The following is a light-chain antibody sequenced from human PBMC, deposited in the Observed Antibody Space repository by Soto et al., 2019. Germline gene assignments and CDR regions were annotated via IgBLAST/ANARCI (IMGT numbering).Light chain of an antibody. Sequence: EIVLTQSPGTLSLSAGERATLSCRASQSVTSYLAWYQQKLGQAPRLLIYGASSRATGIPDRFSGSGSGTDFTLTISGLEPEDFAVYYCQQYGNSPSTFGQGTRLEIK. CDR3: QQYGNSPST. J-gene: IGKJ5*01. CDR1: QSVTSY. CDR2: GAS. V-gene: IGKV3-20*01.